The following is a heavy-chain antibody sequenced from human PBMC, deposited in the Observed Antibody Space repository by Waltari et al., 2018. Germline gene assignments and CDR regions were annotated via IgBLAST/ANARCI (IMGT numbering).Heavy chain of an antibody. CDR1: GYTFTGYF. J-gene: IGHJ4*02. CDR2: INPNTVVT. CDR3: ARITTGPKDY. Sequence: QVQLLQSGAEVRKPGASVNISCKASGYTFTGYFLHWVRQAPGPSLEYLGCINPNTVVTNFVQKFLDRVTVTRDTSLSTAYMEVTRLTSDDTAVYYCARITTGPKDYWGQGTLVTVSS. D-gene: IGHD1-1*01. V-gene: IGHV1-2*02.